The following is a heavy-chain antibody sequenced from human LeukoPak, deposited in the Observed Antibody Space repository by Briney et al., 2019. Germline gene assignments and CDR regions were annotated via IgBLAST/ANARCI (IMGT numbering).Heavy chain of an antibody. Sequence: PGGSLRLSCAASGFTFSSYAMSWVRQAPGKGLEWVSAISGSGGSTYYADSVKGRFTISRDNFKNTLFLQMNSLRAEDSATYYCATRTISSAPRWDYFDYWAQGTLVTVSS. V-gene: IGHV3-23*01. CDR1: GFTFSSYA. D-gene: IGHD6-19*01. CDR2: ISGSGGST. J-gene: IGHJ4*02. CDR3: ATRTISSAPRWDYFDY.